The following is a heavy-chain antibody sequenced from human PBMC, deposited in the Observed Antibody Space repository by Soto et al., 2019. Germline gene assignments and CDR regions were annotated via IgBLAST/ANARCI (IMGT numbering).Heavy chain of an antibody. Sequence: PGESLKISCKASGYSFANYWIGWVRQMPGKGPEWMGIIYPGDSDTRYSPSFQGQVTISADKSIATAYLQWSSLKASDTAMYYCARQQQHISGPPIDYWGQGTLVTVSS. V-gene: IGHV5-51*01. J-gene: IGHJ4*02. CDR3: ARQQQHISGPPIDY. D-gene: IGHD3-22*01. CDR1: GYSFANYW. CDR2: IYPGDSDT.